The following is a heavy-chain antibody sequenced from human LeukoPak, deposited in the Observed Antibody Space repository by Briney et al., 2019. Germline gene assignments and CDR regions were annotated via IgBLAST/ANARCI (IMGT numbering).Heavy chain of an antibody. D-gene: IGHD6-13*01. V-gene: IGHV4-39*01. CDR3: AGRAVYSTAGLYAFDI. J-gene: IGHJ3*02. CDR1: GGSIILSSYY. Sequence: SETLSLTCTVFGGSIILSSYYWRCARQPPGKGLEWIGWIYYSGRTYYNPSLKSRVTISVDTSKNQSFLKLSSVTAADTAVYYCAGRAVYSTAGLYAFDIWGQGTMVTVSS. CDR2: IYYSGRT.